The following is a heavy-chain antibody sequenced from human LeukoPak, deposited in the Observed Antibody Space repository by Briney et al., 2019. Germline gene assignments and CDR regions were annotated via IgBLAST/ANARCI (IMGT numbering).Heavy chain of an antibody. V-gene: IGHV1-2*02. CDR3: ARVGASNNWFDP. CDR1: GYTFTGYY. D-gene: IGHD1-26*01. J-gene: IGHJ5*02. CDR2: INPNSGGT. Sequence: ASVKVSCKASGYTFTGYYMHWVRQAPGQGLEWMGWINPNSGGTNYAQKFQGRVTMTRDTSISTAYMEPSRLRSDDTAVYYCARVGASNNWFDPWGQGTLVTVSP.